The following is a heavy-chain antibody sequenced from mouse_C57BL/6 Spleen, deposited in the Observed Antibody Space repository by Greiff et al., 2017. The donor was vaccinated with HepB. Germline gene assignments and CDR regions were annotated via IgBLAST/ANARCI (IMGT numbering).Heavy chain of an antibody. J-gene: IGHJ1*03. CDR1: GYTFTDYN. D-gene: IGHD1-1*01. CDR3: ARSSITTVVPYWYFDV. V-gene: IGHV1-22*01. Sequence: VQLQQSGPELVKPGASVKMSCKASGYTFTDYNMHWVKQSHGKSLEWIGYINPNNGGTSYNQKFKGKATLTVNKSSSTAYMELRSLTSEDSAVYYCARSSITTVVPYWYFDVWGTGTTVTVSS. CDR2: INPNNGGT.